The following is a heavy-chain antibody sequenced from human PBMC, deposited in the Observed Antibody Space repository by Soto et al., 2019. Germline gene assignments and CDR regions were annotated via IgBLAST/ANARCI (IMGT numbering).Heavy chain of an antibody. J-gene: IGHJ4*02. CDR2: ISSSGSTI. Sequence: RLSCAASGFTFSSYEMNWVRQAPGKGLEWVSYISSSGSTIYYADSVKGRFTISRDNAKNSLYLQMNSLRAEDTAVYYCARVSYMVATFDWGQGTLVTVSS. CDR1: GFTFSSYE. CDR3: ARVSYMVATFD. D-gene: IGHD5-12*01. V-gene: IGHV3-48*03.